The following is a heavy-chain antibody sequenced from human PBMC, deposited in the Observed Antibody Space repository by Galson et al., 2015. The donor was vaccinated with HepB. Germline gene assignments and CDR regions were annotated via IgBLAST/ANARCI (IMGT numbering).Heavy chain of an antibody. Sequence: SCAASGFTVSSNYMSWVRQAPGKGLEWVSVIYSGGSTYYADSVKGRFTISRDNSKNTLYLQMNSLRAEDTAVYYCARGPGGPFDYWGQGTLVTVSS. CDR3: ARGPGGPFDY. D-gene: IGHD3-16*01. V-gene: IGHV3-53*01. J-gene: IGHJ4*02. CDR1: GFTVSSNY. CDR2: IYSGGST.